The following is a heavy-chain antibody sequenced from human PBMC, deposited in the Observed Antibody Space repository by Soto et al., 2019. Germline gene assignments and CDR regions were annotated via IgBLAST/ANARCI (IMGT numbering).Heavy chain of an antibody. V-gene: IGHV4-59*01. CDR3: AREPHDGDYMIVDAFDI. D-gene: IGHD4-17*01. CDR2: IYYSGTT. Sequence: VQLQESGPGLVKPSETLSLTCTVSGGSISDYYWSWIRQPPGKGLEWIGYIYYSGTTNYNPSLKRRVTISVDTSKNQFSLKLSSVTAADTAVYYCAREPHDGDYMIVDAFDIWGQGTMVTVSS. CDR1: GGSISDYY. J-gene: IGHJ3*02.